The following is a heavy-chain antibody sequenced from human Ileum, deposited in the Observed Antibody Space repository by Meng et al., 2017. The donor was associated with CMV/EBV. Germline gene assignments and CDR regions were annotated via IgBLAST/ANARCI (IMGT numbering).Heavy chain of an antibody. Sequence: GGSLRLSCAASGFSFSSYAMTWVRQAPGKGLEWVSIVYGADSSTYYADSVKGRFTISRDNSKNMLSLEMNSLRAEDTAVYYCLKGLRGVDYWGQGTLVPVSS. V-gene: IGHV3-23*03. CDR3: LKGLRGVDY. CDR2: VYGADSST. CDR1: GFSFSSYA. J-gene: IGHJ4*02.